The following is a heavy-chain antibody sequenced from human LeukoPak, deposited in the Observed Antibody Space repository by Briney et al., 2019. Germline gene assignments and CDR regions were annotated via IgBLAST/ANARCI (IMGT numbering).Heavy chain of an antibody. V-gene: IGHV1-2*04. CDR2: INPNSGGT. CDR3: ARGAWFGERGFDY. CDR1: GYTFTGYY. J-gene: IGHJ4*02. Sequence: ASVKVSCKASGYTFTGYYMHWVRQAPGQGLEWMGWINPNSGGTNYAQKFQGWVTMTRDTSIGTAYMELSRLRSDDTAVYYCARGAWFGERGFDYWGQGTLVTVSS. D-gene: IGHD3-10*01.